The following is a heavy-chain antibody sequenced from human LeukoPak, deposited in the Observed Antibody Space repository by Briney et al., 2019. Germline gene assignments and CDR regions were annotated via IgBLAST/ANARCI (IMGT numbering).Heavy chain of an antibody. J-gene: IGHJ4*02. CDR1: GGSISSYY. Sequence: PSETLSLTCTVSGGSISSYYWSWIRQPPGKGLEWIGYIHYSGRTHYNPSLKSRVTISVDTSKNQFSPKLSSVTAADTAVYYCASSIAAAGGYFDYWGQGTLVTVSS. V-gene: IGHV4-59*01. CDR2: IHYSGRT. D-gene: IGHD6-13*01. CDR3: ASSIAAAGGYFDY.